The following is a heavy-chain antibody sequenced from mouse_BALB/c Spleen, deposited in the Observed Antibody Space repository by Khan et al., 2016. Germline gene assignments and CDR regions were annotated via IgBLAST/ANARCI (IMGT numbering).Heavy chain of an antibody. CDR2: ILPGSDST. J-gene: IGHJ3*01. CDR1: GYTFSSYW. V-gene: IGHV1-9*01. Sequence: QIQLVQSGAELMKPGASVKISCKATGYTFSSYWIEWIKQRPGHGLEWIGEILPGSDSTNYNEKFKGKATFTADTSSNTVYMQLSSLTSEDSAVYYCARMGYYGYDAWFAYWGQGTLVTVSA. D-gene: IGHD2-2*01. CDR3: ARMGYYGYDAWFAY.